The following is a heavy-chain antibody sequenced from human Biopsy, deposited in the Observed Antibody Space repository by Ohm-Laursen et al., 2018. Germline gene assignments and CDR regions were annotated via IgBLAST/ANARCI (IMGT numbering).Heavy chain of an antibody. CDR2: IYYSGST. CDR1: GGSIGSFF. J-gene: IGHJ4*02. V-gene: IGHV4-59*01. D-gene: IGHD1-26*01. CDR3: ARVGAGAPSIDYFDY. Sequence: SETLSLTCTVSGGSIGSFFWSWIRQPPGKGLEWIGYIYYSGSTNYNPSLRSRVTISVDRSKNQFSLELSSVTAADTAVYYCARVGAGAPSIDYFDYWSQGALVTISS.